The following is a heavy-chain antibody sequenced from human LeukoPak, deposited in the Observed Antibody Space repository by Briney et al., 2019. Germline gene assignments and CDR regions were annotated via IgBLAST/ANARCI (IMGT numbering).Heavy chain of an antibody. CDR1: GFTFSSYA. Sequence: GRSLRLSCAASGFTFSSYAMHWVRQAPGKGLEWVAVISYDGSNKYYADSVKGRFTISRDNSKNTLYLQMNSLRAEDTAVYYCMTIVVTNDAFDIWGQGTMVTVSS. J-gene: IGHJ3*02. CDR3: MTIVVTNDAFDI. CDR2: ISYDGSNK. D-gene: IGHD3-22*01. V-gene: IGHV3-30-3*01.